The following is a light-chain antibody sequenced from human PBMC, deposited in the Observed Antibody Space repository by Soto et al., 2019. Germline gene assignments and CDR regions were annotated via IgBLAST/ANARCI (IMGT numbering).Light chain of an antibody. CDR2: ENN. Sequence: QSVLTQPPSVSAAPGQKVTISCSGSSSNIGNNYVSWYQQLPGTAPKLLIYENNKRPSGISDRFSGSKSGTSATLGITGLQTGDEADYYCGTWDSSLSGGWVFGGGTKLTVL. J-gene: IGLJ3*02. CDR3: GTWDSSLSGGWV. CDR1: SSNIGNNY. V-gene: IGLV1-51*02.